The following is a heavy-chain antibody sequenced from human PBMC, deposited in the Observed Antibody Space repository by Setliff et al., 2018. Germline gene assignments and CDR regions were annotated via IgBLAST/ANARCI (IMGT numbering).Heavy chain of an antibody. Sequence: PGGSLRLSCAASGFSFSGSAVYWVRQASVKGLEWIGRIRGRTDNYATAYAASVRGRFTISRDDSKNTAYLQMNSLKTEDTAVYYCTFARDGYDVFDNWGQGTMVTVSS. J-gene: IGHJ3*02. CDR2: IRGRTDNYAT. V-gene: IGHV3-73*01. CDR3: TFARDGYDVFDN. CDR1: GFSFSGSA. D-gene: IGHD5-18*01.